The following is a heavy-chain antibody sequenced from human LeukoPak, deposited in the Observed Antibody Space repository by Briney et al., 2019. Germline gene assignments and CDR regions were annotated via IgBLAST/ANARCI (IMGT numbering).Heavy chain of an antibody. V-gene: IGHV4-59*12. CDR2: IHYTGST. CDR1: GGSISSYY. J-gene: IGHJ4*02. D-gene: IGHD3-16*01. Sequence: SETLSLTCTVSGGSISSYYWSWIRQPPGKGLEWIGHIHYTGSTNYNPSLKSRVTISLDTSKNQFSLHLSSVTAADTAVYSCARAGRGGFDVDYWGQGALVTVSS. CDR3: ARAGRGGFDVDY.